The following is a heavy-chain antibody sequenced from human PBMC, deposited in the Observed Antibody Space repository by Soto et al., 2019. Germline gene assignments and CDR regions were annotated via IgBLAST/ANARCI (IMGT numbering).Heavy chain of an antibody. CDR3: ARHGDYYGSGSLNWFDP. D-gene: IGHD3-10*01. CDR1: GGSISSYY. J-gene: IGHJ5*02. CDR2: IYYSGST. Sequence: SETLSLTCTVSGGSISSYYWSWIRQPPGKGLEWIGYIYYSGSTNYNPSLKSRVTISVDTSKNQFSLKLSSVTAADTTVYYCARHGDYYGSGSLNWFDPWGQGTLVTVS. V-gene: IGHV4-59*08.